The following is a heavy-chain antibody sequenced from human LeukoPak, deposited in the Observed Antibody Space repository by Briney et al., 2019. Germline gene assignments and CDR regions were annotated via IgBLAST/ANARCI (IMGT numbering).Heavy chain of an antibody. CDR3: ARGEEEGSGFYYYYYGMDV. D-gene: IGHD6-19*01. V-gene: IGHV3-11*01. CDR1: GFTFSDYY. CDR2: ISSSGSTI. J-gene: IGHJ6*02. Sequence: GGSLRLSCAASGFTFSDYYMSWIRQAPGKGLEWVSYISSSGSTIYCADSVKGRFTISRDNAKTSLYLQMNSLRAEDTAVYYCARGEEEGSGFYYYYYGMDVWGQGTTVTVSS.